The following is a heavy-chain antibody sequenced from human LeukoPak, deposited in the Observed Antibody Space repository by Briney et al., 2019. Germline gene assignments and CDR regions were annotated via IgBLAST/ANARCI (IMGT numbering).Heavy chain of an antibody. J-gene: IGHJ4*02. CDR3: ARDLDGSGGYSSSWPHYYFDY. Sequence: ASVKVSCKASGYTFTGYYMHWVRQAPGQGLEWMGWINPNSGGTNYAQKFQGRVTMTRDTSISTAYMELNRLRSDDTAVYYCARDLDGSGGYSSSWPHYYFDYWGQGTLVTVSS. CDR2: INPNSGGT. CDR1: GYTFTGYY. V-gene: IGHV1-2*02. D-gene: IGHD6-13*01.